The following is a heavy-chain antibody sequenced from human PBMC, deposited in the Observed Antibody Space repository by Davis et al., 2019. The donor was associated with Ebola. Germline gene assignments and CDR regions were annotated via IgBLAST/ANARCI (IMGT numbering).Heavy chain of an antibody. CDR3: ARMPPWGELLRAFDI. V-gene: IGHV4-39*01. J-gene: IGHJ3*02. Sequence: PSETLSLTCTVSGGSISSSSYYWGWIRQPPGKGLEWIGSIYYSGSTYYNPSLKSRVTISVDTSKNQFSLKLSSVTAADTAVYYCARMPPWGELLRAFDIWGQGTMVTVSS. CDR2: IYYSGST. D-gene: IGHD1-26*01. CDR1: GGSISSSSYY.